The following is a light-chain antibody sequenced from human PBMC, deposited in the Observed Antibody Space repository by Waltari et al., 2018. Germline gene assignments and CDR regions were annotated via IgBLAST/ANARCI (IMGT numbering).Light chain of an antibody. CDR3: QHYVRLPAT. CDR1: QSVSRT. J-gene: IGKJ1*01. CDR2: GAS. V-gene: IGKV3-20*01. Sequence: EIVLTQSPGTLSLSPGESATLSCRASQSVSRTLAWYHQKPGQAPKLLIYGASIRATGIPDRFTGSGSGTAFSLTISSLEPEDFAIYFCQHYVRLPATFGQGTKVEIK.